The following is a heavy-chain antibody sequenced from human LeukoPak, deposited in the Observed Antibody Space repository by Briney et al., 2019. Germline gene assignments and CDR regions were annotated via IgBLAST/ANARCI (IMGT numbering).Heavy chain of an antibody. D-gene: IGHD6-19*01. CDR2: INPNSGGT. CDR3: ARVVGIAVAGIEY. Sequence: PLVSVKVSCKASGYTFTGYCMHWVRQAPGQGLEWMGWINPNSGGTNYAQKFQGRVTMTRDTSISTAYMELSRLRSDDTAVYYCARVVGIAVAGIEYWGQGTLVTVSS. V-gene: IGHV1-2*02. J-gene: IGHJ4*02. CDR1: GYTFTGYC.